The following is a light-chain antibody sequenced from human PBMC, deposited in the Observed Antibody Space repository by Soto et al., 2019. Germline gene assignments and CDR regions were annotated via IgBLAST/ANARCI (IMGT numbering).Light chain of an antibody. J-gene: IGLJ2*01. CDR1: SSDVGGYNY. CDR2: EVS. CDR3: SSYAGSNRV. Sequence: QSALTQPPSASGSPGQSVTISCTGTSSDVGGYNYVSWYQQHPGKGPKLMIYEVSKRRSGVTDRISGSKSGNTASLTVAGLQAEDEADYYCSSYAGSNRVFGGGTKLTVL. V-gene: IGLV2-8*01.